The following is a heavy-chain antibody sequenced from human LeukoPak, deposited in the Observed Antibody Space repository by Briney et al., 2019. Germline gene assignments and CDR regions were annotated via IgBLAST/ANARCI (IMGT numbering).Heavy chain of an antibody. D-gene: IGHD3-22*01. J-gene: IGHJ3*02. CDR3: AKNGHYYDSSGYVSALDI. Sequence: GGSLRLSCAASGFTFDDYAMHWVRQAPGKGLEWVSGISWNSGSIGYADSVKGRFTISRDNAKNSLYLQMNSLRAEDTAVYYCAKNGHYYDSSGYVSALDIWGQGTMVTVSS. CDR2: ISWNSGSI. CDR1: GFTFDDYA. V-gene: IGHV3-9*01.